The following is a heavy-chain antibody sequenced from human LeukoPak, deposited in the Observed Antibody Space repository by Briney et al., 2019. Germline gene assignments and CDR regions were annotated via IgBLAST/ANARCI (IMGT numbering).Heavy chain of an antibody. CDR2: LSWNSGTI. Sequence: GRSLRLSCAASGFTFDDYAMHWVRQAPGKGLEWVSGLSWNSGTIGFAYSVKGRFAISRDNAKNSLYLQMNSLRPEDTALYYCAKAPEGIVVVTSGYFEHWGQGTLVTVSS. CDR1: GFTFDDYA. CDR3: AKAPEGIVVVTSGYFEH. V-gene: IGHV3-9*01. D-gene: IGHD3-22*01. J-gene: IGHJ4*02.